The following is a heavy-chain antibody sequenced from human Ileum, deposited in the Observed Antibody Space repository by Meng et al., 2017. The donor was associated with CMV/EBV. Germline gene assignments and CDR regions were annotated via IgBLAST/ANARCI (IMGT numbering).Heavy chain of an antibody. J-gene: IGHJ3*02. V-gene: IGHV3-48*03. CDR2: ISISGSTM. Sequence: GGSLRLSCAVSGFTFSSYEMNWVRQAPGKGLEWVSYISISGSTMYYADSVKGRFSISRDNAKNSLFLQMNSLRAEDTAVYYCARGTLMDNKGAFDIWGQGTMVTVSS. CDR1: GFTFSSYE. CDR3: ARGTLMDNKGAFDI. D-gene: IGHD3/OR15-3a*01.